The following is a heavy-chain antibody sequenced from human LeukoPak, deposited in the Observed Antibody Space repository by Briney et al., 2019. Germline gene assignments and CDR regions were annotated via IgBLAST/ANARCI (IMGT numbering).Heavy chain of an antibody. D-gene: IGHD4-17*01. Sequence: GASVKVSCKASGGTFSSYAISWVRQAPGQGLEWMGGIIPIFGTANYAQKFQGRVTITADESTSTAYMELSSLRSEDTAVYYCAQAFRATVTRSLAEFDPWGQGTLVTVSS. CDR1: GGTFSSYA. CDR3: AQAFRATVTRSLAEFDP. V-gene: IGHV1-69*13. CDR2: IIPIFGTA. J-gene: IGHJ5*02.